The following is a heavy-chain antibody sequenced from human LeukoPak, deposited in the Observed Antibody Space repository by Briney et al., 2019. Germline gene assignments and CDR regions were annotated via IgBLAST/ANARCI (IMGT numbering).Heavy chain of an antibody. CDR3: ARLWDRTGLYFYYYMDV. V-gene: IGHV4-39*01. Sequence: PSETLSLTCSVSGVSFSSGSYYWGWIRQPPGLGLEWIGIIYHNGNTNYNPSLKSRVTISADTSRNQFSLRMDSVTAAETTVYYFARLWDRTGLYFYYYMDVWGEGTTVTVSS. J-gene: IGHJ6*03. D-gene: IGHD3-16*01. CDR2: IYHNGNT. CDR1: GVSFSSGSYY.